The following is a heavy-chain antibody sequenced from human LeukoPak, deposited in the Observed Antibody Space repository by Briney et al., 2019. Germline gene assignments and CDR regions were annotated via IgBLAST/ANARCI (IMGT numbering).Heavy chain of an antibody. Sequence: MSSETLSLTCTVSGGSISSYYWSWIRQPPGKGLEWIGYIYYSGSTNYNPSLKSRVTISVDASKNQFSLKLSSVTAADTAVYYCARHSGYSGYDFVGLAAFDIWGQGTMVTVSS. CDR3: ARHSGYSGYDFVGLAAFDI. CDR1: GGSISSYY. V-gene: IGHV4-59*08. D-gene: IGHD5-12*01. J-gene: IGHJ3*02. CDR2: IYYSGST.